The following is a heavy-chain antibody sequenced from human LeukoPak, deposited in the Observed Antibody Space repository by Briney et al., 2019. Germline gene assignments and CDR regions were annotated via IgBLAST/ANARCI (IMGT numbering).Heavy chain of an antibody. V-gene: IGHV4-59*01. CDR2: IYYSGST. CDR3: ARVHYDILTGLYIVAFDI. J-gene: IGHJ3*02. D-gene: IGHD3-9*01. CDR1: GVSISGYY. Sequence: NPSETLSLTCTGSGVSISGYYWSWIRQPPGHGLEWSGYIYYSGSTNYNPSLKSRVTISVDTSKNQFSLKLSSVTAADTAVYECARVHYDILTGLYIVAFDIGGPGTRVTVSS.